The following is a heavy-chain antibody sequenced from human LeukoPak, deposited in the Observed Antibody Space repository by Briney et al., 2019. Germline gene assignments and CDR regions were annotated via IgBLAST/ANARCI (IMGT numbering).Heavy chain of an antibody. Sequence: GGSLRLSCAASGFTFSSYEMNWVRQAPGKGLEWVSSISGSSSYIYFADSVKGRFTISRDNAKHSLDLQMNSLRAEDTAVYYCARDSHYVYPSSWYHLVQIDYWGQGTLVIVSS. CDR2: ISGSSSYI. D-gene: IGHD6-19*01. J-gene: IGHJ4*02. CDR3: ARDSHYVYPSSWYHLVQIDY. V-gene: IGHV3-21*01. CDR1: GFTFSSYE.